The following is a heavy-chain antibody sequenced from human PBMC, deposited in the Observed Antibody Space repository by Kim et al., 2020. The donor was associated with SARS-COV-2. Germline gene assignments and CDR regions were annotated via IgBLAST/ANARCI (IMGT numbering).Heavy chain of an antibody. CDR3: ARLGGGYGEFADY. V-gene: IGHV5-51*01. D-gene: IGHD4-17*01. J-gene: IGHJ4*02. Sequence: YSPSFQGQVTISADKSISTAYLQWSSLKASDTAMYYCARLGGGYGEFADYWGQGTLVTVSS.